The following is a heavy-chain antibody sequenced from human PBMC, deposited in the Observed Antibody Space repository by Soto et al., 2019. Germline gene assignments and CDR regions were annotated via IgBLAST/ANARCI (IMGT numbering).Heavy chain of an antibody. J-gene: IGHJ5*02. CDR3: ARVRSLAAAGTSAS. CDR2: IYYSGST. V-gene: IGHV4-59*08. Sequence: PSETLSLTCTVSGGSISSYYWSWIRQPPGKGLEWIGYIYYSGSTNYNPSLKSRVTISVDTSKNQFSLKLSSVTAADTAVYYCARVRSLAAAGTSASWGQGTLVTVSS. CDR1: GGSISSYY. D-gene: IGHD6-13*01.